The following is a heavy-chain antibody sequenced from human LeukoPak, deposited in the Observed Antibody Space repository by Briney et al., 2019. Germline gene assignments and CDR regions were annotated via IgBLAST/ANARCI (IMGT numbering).Heavy chain of an antibody. J-gene: IGHJ4*02. CDR1: GFTFSPYS. V-gene: IGHV3-48*02. D-gene: IGHD6-19*01. Sequence: QPGGSLRLSCAASGFTFSPYSMNWIRQAPGKGLEWVSYITGSSNRIHYADSVRGRFTISRDNAMNSLHLQMNSLRDEDTAMYYCARSVEGAFDFWGQGTLVTVSS. CDR2: ITGSSNRI. CDR3: ARSVEGAFDF.